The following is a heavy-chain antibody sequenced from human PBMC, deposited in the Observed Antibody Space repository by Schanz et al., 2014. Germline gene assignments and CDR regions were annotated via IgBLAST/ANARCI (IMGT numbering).Heavy chain of an antibody. CDR1: GFMFANHT. Sequence: EVQLVESGGGLVKPGGSLRLSCAVSGFMFANHTMNWVRQAPGKGLEWVSSISGTSRFIFYTDSVKGRFTISRDNAKNSLYLEMNSLRVEDTAVYYCARDLLSMVRGGNAFDIWGQGTKVTVSS. V-gene: IGHV3-21*01. J-gene: IGHJ3*02. CDR2: ISGTSRFI. D-gene: IGHD3-10*01. CDR3: ARDLLSMVRGGNAFDI.